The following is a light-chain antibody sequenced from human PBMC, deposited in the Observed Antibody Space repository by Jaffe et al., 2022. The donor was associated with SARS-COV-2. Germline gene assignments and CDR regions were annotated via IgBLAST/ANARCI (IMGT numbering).Light chain of an antibody. CDR1: SSDIGAYKY. CDR2: EVS. CDR3: SSYTSSNTVL. Sequence: QSALTQPASVSGSPGQSITISCTGTSSDIGAYKYVSWYQQHPGKAPKLIIYEVSNRPSGVPVRFSGSKSGNTASLTISGLQAEDEADYYCSSYTSSNTVLFGGGTKLTVL. J-gene: IGLJ2*01. V-gene: IGLV2-14*01.